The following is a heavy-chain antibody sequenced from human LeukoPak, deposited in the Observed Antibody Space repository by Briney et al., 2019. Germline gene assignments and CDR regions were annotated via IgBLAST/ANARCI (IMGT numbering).Heavy chain of an antibody. D-gene: IGHD3-22*01. CDR2: ISYDGNSQ. V-gene: IGHV3-30*03. CDR3: ARDFDYDSSGSQY. CDR1: GFTFSNYA. J-gene: IGHJ4*02. Sequence: GGSLRLSCSASGFTFSNYAIHWLPQAPGRGLEWVATISYDGNSQHYGAPVKGRFTISRDNAKNSLYLQMNSLRAQDTAVYYCARDFDYDSSGSQYWGQGTLVTVSS.